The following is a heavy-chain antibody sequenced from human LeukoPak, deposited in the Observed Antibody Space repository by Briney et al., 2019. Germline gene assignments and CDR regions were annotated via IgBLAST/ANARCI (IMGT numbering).Heavy chain of an antibody. J-gene: IGHJ2*01. D-gene: IGHD6-19*01. CDR2: VYHSGST. V-gene: IGHV4-39*01. Sequence: SETLSLTRTVSGVSISSNSYYWGWIRQPPGKGLEWIGGVYHSGSTYLNPSLKSRVTISVDTSKNQFSLKVISVTAADTAVYYCARHRVHNSGWPKWYFDLWGRGTLVTVSS. CDR1: GVSISSNSYY. CDR3: ARHRVHNSGWPKWYFDL.